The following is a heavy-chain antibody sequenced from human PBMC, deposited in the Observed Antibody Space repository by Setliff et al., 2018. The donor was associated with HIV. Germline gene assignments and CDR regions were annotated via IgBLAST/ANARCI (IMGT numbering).Heavy chain of an antibody. V-gene: IGHV3-49*04. CDR1: GFTFGDYA. CDR2: IRSKAYSGTT. Sequence: GGSLRLSCTTSGFTFGDYALTWVRQAPGKGLEWVGFIRSKAYSGTTEYAASVKGRFIISRDDSGNIAYLQMNTLTTEDTALYYCARGGRGDSYYYYMDVWGKGTTVTVSS. J-gene: IGHJ6*03. CDR3: ARGGRGDSYYYYMDV. D-gene: IGHD3-10*01.